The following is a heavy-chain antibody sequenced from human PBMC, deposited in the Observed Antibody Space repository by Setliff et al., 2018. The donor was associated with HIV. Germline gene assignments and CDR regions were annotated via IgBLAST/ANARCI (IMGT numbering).Heavy chain of an antibody. J-gene: IGHJ6*04. Sequence: SVKVSCKASGYTFTSYGISWVRQAPGQGLEWMGGIIPIFGTPNYAQKFKGRLTITADESTSTVHMELSSLRSEDTAVYYCARDSRDIVVVIAPEPEPYYYYGMDVWGEGTTVTVSS. D-gene: IGHD2-15*01. CDR3: ARDSRDIVVVIAPEPEPYYYYGMDV. CDR1: GYTFTSYG. CDR2: IIPIFGTP. V-gene: IGHV1-69*13.